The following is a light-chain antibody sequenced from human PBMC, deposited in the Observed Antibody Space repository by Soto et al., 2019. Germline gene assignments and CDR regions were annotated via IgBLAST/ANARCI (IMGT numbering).Light chain of an antibody. CDR3: CSYADSNTYV. J-gene: IGLJ1*01. CDR1: SSNVGSYKL. CDR2: EVN. Sequence: QSALTQPASVSGSPGQSITISCTGTSSNVGSYKLVSWYQQHPGKAPKLMIFEVNKRPSGVSNRFSGSKSGNTASLTISGLQAEDEADYYCCSYADSNTYVFGSGTKVTVL. V-gene: IGLV2-23*02.